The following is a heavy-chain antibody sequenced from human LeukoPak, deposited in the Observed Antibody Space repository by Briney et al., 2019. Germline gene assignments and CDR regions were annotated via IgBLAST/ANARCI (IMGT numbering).Heavy chain of an antibody. Sequence: GGSLRLSCAVSGFTFSSYAMSWVRQAPGKGLEWVSAISGSGGSTYYADSVKGRFTISRDNSKNTLYLQMNSLRAEDTAVYYCASAPYGSGTFLDYWGQGTLVTVSS. CDR1: GFTFSSYA. V-gene: IGHV3-23*01. J-gene: IGHJ4*02. CDR2: ISGSGGST. D-gene: IGHD3-10*01. CDR3: ASAPYGSGTFLDY.